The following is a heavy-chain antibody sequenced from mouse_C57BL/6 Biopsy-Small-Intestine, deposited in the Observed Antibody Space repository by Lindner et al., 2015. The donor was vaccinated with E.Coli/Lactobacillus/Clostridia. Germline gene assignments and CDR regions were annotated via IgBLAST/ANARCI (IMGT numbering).Heavy chain of an antibody. CDR1: GFSFNTYA. J-gene: IGHJ4*01. Sequence: VQLQESGGGLVQPKGSLKLSCAASGFSFNTYAMNWVRQAPGKGLEWVARIRSKSNNYATYYADSVKDRFTISRDDSESMLYLQMNNLKTEDTAMYYCVRMSAQATYAMDYWGQGTSVTVSS. V-gene: IGHV10-1*01. CDR3: VRMSAQATYAMDY. CDR2: IRSKSNNYAT. D-gene: IGHD3-2*02.